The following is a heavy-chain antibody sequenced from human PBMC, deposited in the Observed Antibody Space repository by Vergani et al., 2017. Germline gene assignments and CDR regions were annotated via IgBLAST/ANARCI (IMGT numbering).Heavy chain of an antibody. CDR2: IIPVLGKT. CDR1: GATFRSNT. CDR3: ARDPRGYGGDPEDYYYGMDV. V-gene: IGHV1-69*08. Sequence: QVQLVQSGAEVKKPGSSVKVSCKASGATFRSNTISWVRQVPGQGLEWMGRIIPVLGKTKYAQDFQGRLTITADTSTSTAYIELTSLRSQDTAVYYCARDPRGYGGDPEDYYYGMDVWGPGTTVTVSS. J-gene: IGHJ6*02. D-gene: IGHD2-21*02.